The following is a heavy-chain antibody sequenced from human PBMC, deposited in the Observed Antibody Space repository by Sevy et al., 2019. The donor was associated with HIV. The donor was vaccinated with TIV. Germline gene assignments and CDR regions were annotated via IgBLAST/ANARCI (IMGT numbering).Heavy chain of an antibody. J-gene: IGHJ4*02. CDR3: ASYTTGSRGDY. Sequence: ASVKVSCKASGYSITRYYMHWVRQAPGQGLEWMGIINPSDGGTTYAQKFQGRVTMTTNTSTSTVYMELSSLRGEDTAVYYCASYTTGSRGDYWGQGTRVTVSS. CDR1: GYSITRYY. V-gene: IGHV1-46*01. D-gene: IGHD1-1*01. CDR2: INPSDGGT.